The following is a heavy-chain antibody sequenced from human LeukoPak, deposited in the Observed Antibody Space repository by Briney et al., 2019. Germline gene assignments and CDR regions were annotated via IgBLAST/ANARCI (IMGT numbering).Heavy chain of an antibody. V-gene: IGHV3-7*01. J-gene: IGHJ5*02. CDR3: ARDAGGRTQREGWFDP. D-gene: IGHD1-26*01. CDR2: IKPDGGEK. Sequence: GGSLRLSCAASGFTFSSYWMTWVRQAPGKGLEWVASIKPDGGEKFSVDSVKGRFTISRDNAKNSLYLQMKSLRVEDTGVYYCARDAGGRTQREGWFDPWGQGTLVTVSS. CDR1: GFTFSSYW.